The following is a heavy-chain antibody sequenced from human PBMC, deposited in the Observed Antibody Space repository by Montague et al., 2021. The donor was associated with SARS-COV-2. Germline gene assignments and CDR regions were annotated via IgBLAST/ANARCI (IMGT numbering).Heavy chain of an antibody. Sequence: SLRLSCAASGFTLSSYWMHWVRQAPGKGLVWVSRINSDGSNTNYADSVKGRFTISRDSAKNTLYLQMISLRAEDTAVYYCARYYVSGSYGFDLWGQGTMVTVSS. D-gene: IGHD3-10*01. CDR2: INSDGSNT. CDR1: GFTLSSYW. J-gene: IGHJ3*01. CDR3: ARYYVSGSYGFDL. V-gene: IGHV3-74*01.